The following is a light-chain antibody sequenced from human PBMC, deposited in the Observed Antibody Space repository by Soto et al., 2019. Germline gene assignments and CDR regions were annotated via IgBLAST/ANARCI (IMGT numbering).Light chain of an antibody. CDR3: GSWDNSLSAYV. CDR1: SSNIGGNS. J-gene: IGLJ1*01. CDR2: DDN. Sequence: QSALTQPPSVSAAPGQKVTISCPGSSSNIGGNSVSWYQQLPGTAPKLLIYDDNKRPSGIPDRFSGSKSGTSATLGITGFQTGDEADYYCGSWDNSLSAYVFGTGTKVTVL. V-gene: IGLV1-51*01.